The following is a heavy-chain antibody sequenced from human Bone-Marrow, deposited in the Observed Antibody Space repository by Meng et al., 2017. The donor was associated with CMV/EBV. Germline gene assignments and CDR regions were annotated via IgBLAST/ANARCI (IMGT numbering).Heavy chain of an antibody. CDR3: ARESLRSLDV. CDR2: IYSGGST. J-gene: IGHJ6*02. CDR1: GFTVSSSY. D-gene: IGHD3-3*01. Sequence: GGSLRLSCAASGFTVSSSYLSWVRQAPGKGLEWVSVIYSGGSTYYADSVKGRFTISRDNSKNTLYLQMNSLGAEDTSVYYCARESLRSLDVWGQGSTVTVSS. V-gene: IGHV3-53*01.